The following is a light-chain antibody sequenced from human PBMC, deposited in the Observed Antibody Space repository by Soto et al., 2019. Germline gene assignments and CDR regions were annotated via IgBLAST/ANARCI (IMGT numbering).Light chain of an antibody. J-gene: IGLJ2*01. Sequence: SSELTQPSSVSVSPGETAKITCSGDFLAKKFARWFQQKPRQAPKLVIYKDTERPSGIPERFSGSTSGTTVTLTISGAQVEDEADYFCYSAADNHLFFGGGTKLTVL. V-gene: IGLV3-27*01. CDR2: KDT. CDR3: YSAADNHLF. CDR1: FLAKKF.